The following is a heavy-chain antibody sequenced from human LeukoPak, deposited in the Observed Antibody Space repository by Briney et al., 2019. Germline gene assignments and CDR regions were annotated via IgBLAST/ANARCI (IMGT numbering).Heavy chain of an antibody. Sequence: GGSLRLSCAVSGFSFDDYAMYWVRQLPGKGLEWVSSIGWNSDSIGYADSVKGRFTISRDNAKNSLYLQMNSLRAEDTALYYCATNGGGDSGYGNFDYWGQGTLVTVSS. J-gene: IGHJ4*02. CDR3: ATNGGGDSGYGNFDY. CDR2: IGWNSDSI. CDR1: GFSFDDYA. V-gene: IGHV3-9*01. D-gene: IGHD5-12*01.